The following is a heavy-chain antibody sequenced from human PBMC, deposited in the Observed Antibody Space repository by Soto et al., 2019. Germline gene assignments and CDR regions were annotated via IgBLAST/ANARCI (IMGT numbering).Heavy chain of an antibody. CDR2: IFSNDEK. CDR1: GFSLSNARMG. CDR3: ARIRSPDIVVVPAYFDY. V-gene: IGHV2-26*01. J-gene: IGHJ4*02. Sequence: QVTLKESGPVLVKPTEPLTLTCTVSGFSLSNARMGVSWIRQPPGKALEWLAHIFSNDEKSYSTSLKSRLTISKDTSKSQVVLTMTNMDPVDTATYYCARIRSPDIVVVPAYFDYWGQGTLVTVSS. D-gene: IGHD2-2*01.